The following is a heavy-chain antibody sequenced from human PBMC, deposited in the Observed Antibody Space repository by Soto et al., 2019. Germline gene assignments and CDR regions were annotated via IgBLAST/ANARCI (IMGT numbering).Heavy chain of an antibody. CDR1: ELIFSNSS. D-gene: IGHD2-21*01. CDR2: SNWIGGPT. J-gene: IGHJ1*01. CDR3: GKWGDEPKYFHH. V-gene: IGHV3-23*01. Sequence: GSLMLSCTASELIFSNSSMMWVHQAPGAGLELVSGSNWIGGPTFYANSVKGRFTISRANLKNTLFMQMNSLTAEETAIYYGGKWGDEPKYFHHWGQGTLVTVYS.